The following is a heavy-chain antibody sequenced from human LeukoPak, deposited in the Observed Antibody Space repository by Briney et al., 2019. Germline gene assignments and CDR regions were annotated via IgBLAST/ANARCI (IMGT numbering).Heavy chain of an antibody. Sequence: GGSLRLSCAASGFTFEASAMSWVRQAPGKGLEWVAVITDGGESTYYADSVKGRFTISRDNSKKTLFLQVNSLRAEDTAVYFCAKNIRDQLLCGFSYWGQGIVVTVSS. V-gene: IGHV3-23*01. CDR1: GFTFEASA. CDR3: AKNIRDQLLCGFSY. CDR2: ITDGGEST. J-gene: IGHJ4*02. D-gene: IGHD2-2*01.